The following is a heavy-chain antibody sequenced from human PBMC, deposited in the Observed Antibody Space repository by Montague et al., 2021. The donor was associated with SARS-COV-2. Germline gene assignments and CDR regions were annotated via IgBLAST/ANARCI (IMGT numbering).Heavy chain of an antibody. V-gene: IGHV2-70*11. D-gene: IGHD3-9*01. CDR1: GFSLSTSGMC. CDR2: IDWDDDK. Sequence: PALVKPTQILTLTCTFSGFSLSTSGMCVSWIRQPPGKALEWLARIDWDDDKYYSTSLKTRLTISKDTSKNQVVLTMTNMDPVDTATYYCARRTYDILTGYHYGMDVWGQGTTVTVSS. CDR3: ARRTYDILTGYHYGMDV. J-gene: IGHJ6*02.